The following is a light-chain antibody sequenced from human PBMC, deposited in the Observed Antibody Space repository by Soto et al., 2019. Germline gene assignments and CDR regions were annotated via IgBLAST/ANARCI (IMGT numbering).Light chain of an antibody. Sequence: ALTQPPSAPGSRGQSVTISCTGSSSDVGGYNYVSWYQQQPGKAPKLIIYEVNKRPSGVPDRFAGSKSGNTASLTVSGLQAEDEADCHCCSFAGSGTFPYVFGTGTKVTVL. CDR3: CSFAGSGTFPYV. V-gene: IGLV2-8*01. J-gene: IGLJ1*01. CDR2: EVN. CDR1: SSDVGGYNY.